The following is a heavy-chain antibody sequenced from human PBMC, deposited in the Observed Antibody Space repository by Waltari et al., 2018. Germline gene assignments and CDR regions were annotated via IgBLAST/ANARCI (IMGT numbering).Heavy chain of an antibody. CDR1: GGSISSYY. CDR3: ARHGGDYAGFVDY. Sequence: QVQLQESGPGLVKPSETLSLTCTVSGGSISSYYWSWIRQPPGKGLEWIGYIYYSGSTNYNPSLKSRVTISVDTSKNQFSLKLSSVTAADTAVYYCARHGGDYAGFVDYWGQGTLVTVSS. D-gene: IGHD4-17*01. V-gene: IGHV4-59*08. CDR2: IYYSGST. J-gene: IGHJ4*02.